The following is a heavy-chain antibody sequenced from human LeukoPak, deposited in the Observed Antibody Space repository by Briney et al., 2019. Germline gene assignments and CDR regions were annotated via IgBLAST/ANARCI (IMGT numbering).Heavy chain of an antibody. CDR1: GFTFSDYY. CDR3: AREYDSSGYYYPIDY. J-gene: IGHJ4*02. V-gene: IGHV3-11*04. D-gene: IGHD3-22*01. CDR2: IGGSGSIK. Sequence: GGSLRLSCAASGFTFSDYYMSWIRQAPGKGLEWVSYIGGSGSIKYYADSLKGRFTISRDNAKNSLYLQMNSLRAEDTAVYYCAREYDSSGYYYPIDYWGQGTLVTVSS.